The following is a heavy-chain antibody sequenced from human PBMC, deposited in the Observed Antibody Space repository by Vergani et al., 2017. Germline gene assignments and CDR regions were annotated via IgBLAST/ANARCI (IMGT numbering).Heavy chain of an antibody. J-gene: IGHJ5*02. Sequence: EVQLVESGGGLVQPGGSLRLSCAASGFTFSSYSMNWVRQAPGKGLEWVSYISSSSSTIYYADSVKGRFTISRDNAKNSLYLQMNSLRAEDTAVYYCARGGDIAVAHTFDPWGQGTLVTVSS. CDR3: ARGGDIAVAHTFDP. CDR1: GFTFSSYS. V-gene: IGHV3-48*04. CDR2: ISSSSSTI. D-gene: IGHD6-19*01.